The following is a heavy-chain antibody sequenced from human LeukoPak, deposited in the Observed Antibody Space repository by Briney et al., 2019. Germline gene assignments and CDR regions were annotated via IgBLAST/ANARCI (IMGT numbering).Heavy chain of an antibody. CDR2: ISFDGSNK. V-gene: IGHV3-30*04. CDR3: ARDRDYGGNSNYGMDV. CDR1: GFTFRSFA. D-gene: IGHD4-23*01. Sequence: GGSLRLSCAASGFTFRSFAMHWVRQAPGKGLEWVAVISFDGSNKYYADSVKGRFTISRDNSKNTLYLQMNSLRAEDTAVYYCARDRDYGGNSNYGMDVWGQGTTVTVSS. J-gene: IGHJ6*02.